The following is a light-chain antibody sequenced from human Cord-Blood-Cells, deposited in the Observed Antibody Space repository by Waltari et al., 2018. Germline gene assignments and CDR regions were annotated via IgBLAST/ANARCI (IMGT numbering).Light chain of an antibody. Sequence: EIVLTQSPGTLSLSPGERATLSCRASQSVSSSYLAWYQQKPGQAPRLLIYGASSQATGIPDRLSGSGSGTDFTLTISRLEPEDFAVYYCQQYGSSPWTFGQGTKVEIK. CDR3: QQYGSSPWT. CDR1: QSVSSSY. V-gene: IGKV3-20*01. CDR2: GAS. J-gene: IGKJ1*01.